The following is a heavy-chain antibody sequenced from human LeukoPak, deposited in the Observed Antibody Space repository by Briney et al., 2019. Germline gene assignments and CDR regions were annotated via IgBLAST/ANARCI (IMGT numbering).Heavy chain of an antibody. CDR2: ISTSSNYI. V-gene: IGHV3-21*01. D-gene: IGHD3-22*01. J-gene: IGHJ3*02. CDR1: GFIFSSNS. CDR3: ARDSTVYDSSGDAFDI. Sequence: GGSLRLSCVASGFIFSSNSMNWVRQAPGKGLEWVSTISTSSNYIYYADSLKGRFTVSRDNAESSLYLQMNSLRAEDTAVYYCARDSTVYDSSGDAFDIWGQGTMVTVSS.